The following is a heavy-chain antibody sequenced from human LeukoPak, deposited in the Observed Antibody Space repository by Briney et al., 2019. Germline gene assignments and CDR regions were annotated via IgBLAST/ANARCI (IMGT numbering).Heavy chain of an antibody. J-gene: IGHJ4*02. Sequence: GGSLRLSCAASGFTFSSYAMSWVRQAPGKGLEWVSAIGGSGGSTYYADSVKGRFTISRDNSKNTLYLQMNSLRAEDTAVYYCAKAPQLLWFGELLPIGPFDYWGQGTLVTVSS. CDR3: AKAPQLLWFGELLPIGPFDY. V-gene: IGHV3-23*01. D-gene: IGHD3-10*01. CDR2: IGGSGGST. CDR1: GFTFSSYA.